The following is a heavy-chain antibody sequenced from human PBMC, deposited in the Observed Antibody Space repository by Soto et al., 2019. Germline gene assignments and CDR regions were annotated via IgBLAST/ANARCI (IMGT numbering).Heavy chain of an antibody. CDR1: GFPFTSYG. J-gene: IGHJ4*02. CDR2: ISYDGSDK. D-gene: IGHD3-10*01. CDR3: VGGQYYFDY. Sequence: QVQLVESGGGVVQPGRSLRLSCAASGFPFTSYGMHWVREGPDKGLEWVAIISYDGSDKYYADSVKGRFTISRDNSKNTLYLQMNSLRTEDTALHYCVGGQYYFDYRGQGTLVIVSS. V-gene: IGHV3-30*03.